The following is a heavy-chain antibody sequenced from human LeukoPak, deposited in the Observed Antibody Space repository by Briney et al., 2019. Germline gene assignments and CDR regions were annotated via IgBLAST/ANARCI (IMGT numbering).Heavy chain of an antibody. CDR2: ISYDGSNK. J-gene: IGHJ4*02. CDR3: ARGHGGNSFDY. Sequence: GGSLRLSCAASGFTFSSYAMHWVRQAPGKGLEWVAVISYDGSNKYYADSVKGRFTISRDNSKNTLYLQMNSLRAEDTAVYYCARGHGGNSFDYWGQGTLVTVSS. CDR1: GFTFSSYA. D-gene: IGHD4-23*01. V-gene: IGHV3-30-3*01.